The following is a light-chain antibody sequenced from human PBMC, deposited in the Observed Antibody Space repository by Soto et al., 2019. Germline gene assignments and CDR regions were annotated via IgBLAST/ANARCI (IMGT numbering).Light chain of an antibody. CDR2: GNS. V-gene: IGLV1-40*01. CDR1: SSNIGAGYD. J-gene: IGLJ2*01. CDR3: QSYDSSLSGSV. Sequence: SVLTQPPSVSGAPGQRVTISCTGSSSNIGAGYDVHWYQQLPGTAPKVLIYGNSNRPSGVPDRFSGSKSGTSASLAISGLQAEDEGDYYCQSYDSSLSGSVFGGGTKLTVL.